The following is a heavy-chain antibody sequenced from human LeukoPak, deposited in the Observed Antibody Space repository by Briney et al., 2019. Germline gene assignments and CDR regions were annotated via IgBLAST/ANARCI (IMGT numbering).Heavy chain of an antibody. CDR3: ASGYYYDSSGFQSHAFDI. D-gene: IGHD3-22*01. Sequence: GGSLRLSCAASGFTFNSYSMNWVRQPPGKGLEWVSSISSSSSYIYYADSVKGRFTISRDNAKNSLYLQMNSLRAEDTAVYYCASGYYYDSSGFQSHAFDIWGQGTMVTVSS. J-gene: IGHJ3*02. V-gene: IGHV3-21*01. CDR1: GFTFNSYS. CDR2: ISSSSSYI.